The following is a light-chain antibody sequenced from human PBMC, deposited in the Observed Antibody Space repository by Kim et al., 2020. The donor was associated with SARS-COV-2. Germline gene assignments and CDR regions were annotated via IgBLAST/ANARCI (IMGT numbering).Light chain of an antibody. CDR1: SGSIASNY. CDR2: EDN. Sequence: KTVPISCTGSSGSIASNYVQWYQQRPGSAPTTVIYEDNQRPSGVPDRFSGSIDSSSNSASLTISGLKTEDEADYYCQSYDSSNQGVFGGGTKLTVL. CDR3: QSYDSSNQGV. V-gene: IGLV6-57*02. J-gene: IGLJ3*02.